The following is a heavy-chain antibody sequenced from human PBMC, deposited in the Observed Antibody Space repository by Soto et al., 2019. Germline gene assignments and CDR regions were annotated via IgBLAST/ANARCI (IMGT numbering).Heavy chain of an antibody. J-gene: IGHJ4*01. CDR3: VSWVSAHFDY. CDR2: ISSNGANT. D-gene: IGHD2-8*01. CDR1: GFTFDSPYSHG. Sequence: GGSLRLSCAASGFTFDSPYSHGMSWVRQSPGKGPEWVSTISSNGANTHYAESVKGRFTISKDASRNTVHLRMNSLRAEDTATYFCVSWVSAHFDYWGHGTPVTV. V-gene: IGHV3-23*01.